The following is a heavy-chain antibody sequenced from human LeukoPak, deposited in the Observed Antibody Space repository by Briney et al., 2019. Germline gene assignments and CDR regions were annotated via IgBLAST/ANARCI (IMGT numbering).Heavy chain of an antibody. CDR2: IIPIFGTA. J-gene: IGHJ5*02. CDR1: GGTFSSYA. Sequence: GSSVKVSCKASGGTFSSYAISWVRQAPGQGLEWMGGIIPIFGTANYAQEFQGRVTITADESTSTAYMELSSLRSEDTAVYYCAREGGKLGYCSSTSCPNWFDPWGQGTLVTVSS. V-gene: IGHV1-69*01. D-gene: IGHD2-2*01. CDR3: AREGGKLGYCSSTSCPNWFDP.